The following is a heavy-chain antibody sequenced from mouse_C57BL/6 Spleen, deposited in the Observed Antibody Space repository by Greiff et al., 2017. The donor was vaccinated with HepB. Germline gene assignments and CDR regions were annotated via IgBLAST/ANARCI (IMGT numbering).Heavy chain of an antibody. CDR3: ARSLDYRYAMDY. CDR2: IDPSDSYT. J-gene: IGHJ4*01. V-gene: IGHV1-59*01. Sequence: QVQLQQPGAELVRPGTSVKLSCKASGYTFTSYWMHWVKQRPGQGLEWIGVIDPSDSYTNYNQKFKGKATLTVDTSSSTAYMKLSSLTSEDSAVYYCARSLDYRYAMDYWGQGTSVTVSS. D-gene: IGHD2-4*01. CDR1: GYTFTSYW.